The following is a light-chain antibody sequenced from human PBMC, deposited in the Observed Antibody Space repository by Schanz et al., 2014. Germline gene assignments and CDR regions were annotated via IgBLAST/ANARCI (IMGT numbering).Light chain of an antibody. CDR2: EVS. J-gene: IGLJ2*01. CDR3: SSYADSNNLV. CDR1: SSDVGGYNY. V-gene: IGLV2-8*01. Sequence: QSALTQPPSASGSPGQSVTISCTGTSSDVGGYNYVSWYQQHPGKAPKLIIYEVSERPSGVPDRFSGSKSGNTASLTVSGLQAEDEAVYYCSSYADSNNLVFGGGTKLTVL.